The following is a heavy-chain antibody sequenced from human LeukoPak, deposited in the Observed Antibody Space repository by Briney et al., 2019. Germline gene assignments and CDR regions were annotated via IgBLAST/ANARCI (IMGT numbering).Heavy chain of an antibody. CDR2: INPSGGST. CDR3: ARADSSGWYVLDY. CDR1: GYTFTSYC. J-gene: IGHJ4*02. V-gene: IGHV1-46*01. D-gene: IGHD6-19*01. Sequence: ASVKVSCKASGYTFTSYCMHWVRQAPGQGLEWMGVINPSGGSTSYAQKFQGRVTMTRDTSTSTVYMELSSLRSEDTAVYYCARADSSGWYVLDYWGQGTLVTVSS.